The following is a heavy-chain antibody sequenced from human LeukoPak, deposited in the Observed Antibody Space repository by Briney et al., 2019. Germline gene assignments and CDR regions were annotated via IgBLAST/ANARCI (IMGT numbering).Heavy chain of an antibody. CDR2: IYYSGST. CDR3: ARQRRSGSGWLSYYFDY. J-gene: IGHJ4*02. D-gene: IGHD6-19*01. Sequence: SETLSLTCTVSGGSISIYYWSWIRQPPGKGLEWIGYIYYSGSTNYNPSLKSRVTISVDTSKNQFSLKLSSVTAADTAVYYCARQRRSGSGWLSYYFDYWGQGTLVTVSS. CDR1: GGSISIYY. V-gene: IGHV4-59*08.